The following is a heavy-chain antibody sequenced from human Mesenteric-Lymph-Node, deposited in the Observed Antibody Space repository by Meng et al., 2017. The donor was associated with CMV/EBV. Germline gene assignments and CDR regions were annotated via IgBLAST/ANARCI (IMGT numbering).Heavy chain of an antibody. J-gene: IGHJ6*02. V-gene: IGHV3-48*03. D-gene: IGHD3-22*01. CDR3: ARDSAVGLFLYYYYYGMDV. CDR2: ISSSGSTI. Sequence: GGSLRLSCAASGFTFSSYEMNWVRQAPGKGLEWVSYISSSGSTIYYADSVKGRFTISRDNSKNTLYLQMNSLRAEDTAVYYCARDSAVGLFLYYYYYGMDVWGQGTTVTVSS. CDR1: GFTFSSYE.